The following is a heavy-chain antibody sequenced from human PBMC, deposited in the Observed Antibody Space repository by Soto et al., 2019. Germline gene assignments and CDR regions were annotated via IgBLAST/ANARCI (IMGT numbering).Heavy chain of an antibody. CDR3: ARGRVASRTFDY. CDR2: IYPSDSDT. V-gene: IGHV5-51*01. CDR1: DYSFTSYW. D-gene: IGHD3-3*01. Sequence: PGESLKISCYASDYSFTSYWIAWVRQMPGQGLELMGIIYPSDSDTRYSPSFQGQVSISADKSITTAYLQWTSLRSSDTAIYYCARGRVASRTFDYWGQGTLVTVSS. J-gene: IGHJ4*02.